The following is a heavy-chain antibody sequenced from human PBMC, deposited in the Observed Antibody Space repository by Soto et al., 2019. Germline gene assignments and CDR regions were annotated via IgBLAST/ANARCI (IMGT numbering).Heavy chain of an antibody. D-gene: IGHD6-6*01. CDR3: AKDRPIASRTVDA. CDR2: ISGSVGST. Sequence: SQGLSGPASGFLLIDNGMHWIRPVPGKGLEWVASISGSVGSTFYADSVKGRFTISRDNYLNTLDLQLNSLRAEDTAVYYCAKDRPIASRTVDAWVQGALV. CDR1: GFLLIDNG. V-gene: IGHV3-23*01. J-gene: IGHJ5*02.